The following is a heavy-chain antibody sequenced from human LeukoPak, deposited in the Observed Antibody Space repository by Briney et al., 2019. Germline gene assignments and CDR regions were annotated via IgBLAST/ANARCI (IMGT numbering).Heavy chain of an antibody. Sequence: SETLSLTCAVSGYSISSGYYWGWIRQPPGKGLEWIGSIYHSGSTYYNPSLKSRVTISVDTSKNQFSLKLSSVTAADTAVYYCARHRIIVVVPAVIGWFDPWGQGTLVTVSS. CDR3: ARHRIIVVVPAVIGWFDP. CDR1: GYSISSGYY. J-gene: IGHJ5*02. V-gene: IGHV4-38-2*01. D-gene: IGHD2-2*01. CDR2: IYHSGST.